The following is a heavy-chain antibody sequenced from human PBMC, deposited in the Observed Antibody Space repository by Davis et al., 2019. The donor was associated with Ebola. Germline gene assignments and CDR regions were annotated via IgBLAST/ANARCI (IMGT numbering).Heavy chain of an antibody. D-gene: IGHD6-19*01. CDR2: INAGNGNT. Sequence: ASVKVSCKASGYTFTSYAMHWVRQAPGQRLEWMGWINAGNGNTKYSQKFQGRVTITRDTSASTAYMELSSLRSEDTAVYYCARDFNSGFYYFDYWGQGTLVTVSS. CDR1: GYTFTSYA. CDR3: ARDFNSGFYYFDY. J-gene: IGHJ4*02. V-gene: IGHV1-3*01.